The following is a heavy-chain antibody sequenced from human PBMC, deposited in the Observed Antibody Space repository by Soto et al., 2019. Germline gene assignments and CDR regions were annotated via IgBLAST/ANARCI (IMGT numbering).Heavy chain of an antibody. V-gene: IGHV3-23*01. J-gene: IGHJ4*02. CDR2: ISGSGGST. CDR3: AKAKRDSSSSQLYYFDY. Sequence: PGGSLRLSCAASGFTFSSYAMSWVRQAPGKGLEWVSAISGSGGSTYYADSVKGRFTISRDNSKNTLYLQMNSLRAEDTAVYYCAKAKRDSSSSQLYYFDYCGQGTLVIVSS. D-gene: IGHD6-6*01. CDR1: GFTFSSYA.